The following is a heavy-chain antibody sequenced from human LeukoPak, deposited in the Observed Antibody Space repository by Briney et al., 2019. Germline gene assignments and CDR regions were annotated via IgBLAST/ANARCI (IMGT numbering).Heavy chain of an antibody. D-gene: IGHD4-17*01. V-gene: IGHV3-21*01. CDR3: ARALYGDYGFDY. CDR1: GFTFSSYS. Sequence: PGGSLRLSCAASGFTFSSYSMNWVRQAPGKGLEWVSSISSSSTYIFYSDSVKGRFTISRVNAKNSLYLQMISLRAEDTAVYYCARALYGDYGFDYWGQGTLVTVSS. CDR2: ISSSSTYI. J-gene: IGHJ4*02.